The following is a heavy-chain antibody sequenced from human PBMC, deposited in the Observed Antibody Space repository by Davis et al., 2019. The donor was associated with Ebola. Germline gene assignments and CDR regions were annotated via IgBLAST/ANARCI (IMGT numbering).Heavy chain of an antibody. J-gene: IGHJ4*02. D-gene: IGHD2-8*02. Sequence: GESLKISCTASGFTSSCCAMNWVRQAPGKGLEWVSGIGSSSNGRHYADSVKGRFTISRDNSKNRLSLQMDSLRADDTAVYYCAKSFLITGSHMSEFRGVDYWGQGTVVTVSS. CDR1: GFTSSCCA. CDR3: AKSFLITGSHMSEFRGVDY. CDR2: IGSSSNGR. V-gene: IGHV3-23*05.